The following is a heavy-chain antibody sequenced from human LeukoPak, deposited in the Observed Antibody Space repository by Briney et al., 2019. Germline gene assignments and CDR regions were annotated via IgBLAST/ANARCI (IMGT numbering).Heavy chain of an antibody. V-gene: IGHV4-59*01. CDR1: GGSISVYS. J-gene: IGHJ5*02. CDR3: ARGPYDASISKWFDP. Sequence: KTSETLSLTCTVSGGSISVYSWSWIRQSPGGGLEWIGYIYYSGYTAYNPSLRSRVTMSVDTSKNQLSLQLSSMTTADTAVYYCARGPYDASISKWFDPWGQGTLVIVSS. CDR2: IYYSGYT. D-gene: IGHD3-22*01.